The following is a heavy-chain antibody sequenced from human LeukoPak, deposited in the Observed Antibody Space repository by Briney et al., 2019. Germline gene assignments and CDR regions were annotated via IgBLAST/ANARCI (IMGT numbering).Heavy chain of an antibody. CDR3: ARLEMVRGVRPLFIVPDY. D-gene: IGHD3-10*01. V-gene: IGHV4-39*01. Sequence: SETLSLTCTVSGGSISSSSYYWGWIRQPPGKGLEWIGSIYYSGSTYYNPSLKRRGTISVDTSKNQFSLKLSSVTAADTAVYSCARLEMVRGVRPLFIVPDYWGQGTLVTVSS. J-gene: IGHJ4*02. CDR2: IYYSGST. CDR1: GGSISSSSYY.